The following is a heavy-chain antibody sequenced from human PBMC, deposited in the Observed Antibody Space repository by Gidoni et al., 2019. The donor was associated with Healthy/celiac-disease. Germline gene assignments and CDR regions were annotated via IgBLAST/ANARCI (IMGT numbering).Heavy chain of an antibody. D-gene: IGHD3-16*01. CDR3: ARGLGGGY. CDR2: INHSGST. V-gene: IGHV4-34*01. J-gene: IGHJ4*02. CDR1: GGSFSGYY. Sequence: QVQLQQWCAGLLKPSETLSLTCAVYGGSFSGYYWSWIRQPPGKGLEWIGEINHSGSTNYNPSLKSRVTISVDTSKNQFSLKLSSVTAADTAVYYCARGLGGGYWGQGTLVTVSS.